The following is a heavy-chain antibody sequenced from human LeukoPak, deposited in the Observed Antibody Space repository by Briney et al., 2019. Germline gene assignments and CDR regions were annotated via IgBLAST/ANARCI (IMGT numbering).Heavy chain of an antibody. Sequence: SETLSLTCTVSGGSMSSYYWSWIRQPPGKGLEWIGYIYYSGSTNYNPSLKSRVTISLDTSKNQFSLKLRSATAADTAVYYCARAAWGYAFDIWGQGTMVTVSS. J-gene: IGHJ3*02. CDR3: ARAAWGYAFDI. CDR1: GGSMSSYY. V-gene: IGHV4-59*01. D-gene: IGHD7-27*01. CDR2: IYYSGST.